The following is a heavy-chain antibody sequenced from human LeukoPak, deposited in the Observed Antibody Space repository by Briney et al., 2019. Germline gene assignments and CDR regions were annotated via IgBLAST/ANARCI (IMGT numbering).Heavy chain of an antibody. Sequence: GGSLRLSCAASGFTFSSYAMSWVRQAPGKGLEWVSAISGSGGSTYNADSVKGRFTISRDNSKNTLYLQMNSLRAEDTAVYYCAKGLTTIPAYYYYYGMDVWGQGTTVTVSS. CDR2: ISGSGGST. CDR3: AKGLTTIPAYYYYYGMDV. CDR1: GFTFSSYA. D-gene: IGHD6-13*01. V-gene: IGHV3-23*01. J-gene: IGHJ6*02.